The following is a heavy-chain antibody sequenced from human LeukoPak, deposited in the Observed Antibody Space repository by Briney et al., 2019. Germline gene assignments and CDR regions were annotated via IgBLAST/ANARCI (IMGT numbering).Heavy chain of an antibody. CDR2: IKQDGSEK. J-gene: IGHJ3*02. CDR1: GFTFSSYW. D-gene: IGHD1-26*01. Sequence: GGSLRLSCAASGFTFSSYWMSWVRQAPGQGLESVANIKQDGSEKYYVDSVKGRFTISRDNAKNSLYLQMNSLRAEDTDVDYCSRESGSYWETDAFDIWGQGTMVTVSS. V-gene: IGHV3-7*01. CDR3: SRESGSYWETDAFDI.